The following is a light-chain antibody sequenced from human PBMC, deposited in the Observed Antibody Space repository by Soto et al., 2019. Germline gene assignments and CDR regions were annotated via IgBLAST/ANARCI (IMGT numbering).Light chain of an antibody. J-gene: IGLJ1*01. Sequence: QSALTQPASVSGSPGQSITISCTGTSSDIGAYNSVSWYQQHPGKAPKLMIYEVSNRPSGVSNRFPASKSGNTASLTISGLQTDDEADYYCSSRTTSNPYVFGTGTKLTVL. CDR1: SSDIGAYNS. CDR2: EVS. V-gene: IGLV2-14*01. CDR3: SSRTTSNPYV.